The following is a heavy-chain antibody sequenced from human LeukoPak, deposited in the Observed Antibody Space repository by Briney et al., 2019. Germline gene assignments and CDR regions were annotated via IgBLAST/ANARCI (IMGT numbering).Heavy chain of an antibody. CDR3: ATRTSAAAGPFDY. CDR2: IYYSGST. Sequence: SETLSLTCTVSGGSISSSSYYWGWNRQPPGKGLEWIGSIYYSGSTYYNPSLKSRVTISVDTSKNQFSLKLSSVTAADTAVYYCATRTSAAAGPFDYWGQGTLVTVSS. V-gene: IGHV4-39*01. D-gene: IGHD6-13*01. J-gene: IGHJ4*02. CDR1: GGSISSSSYY.